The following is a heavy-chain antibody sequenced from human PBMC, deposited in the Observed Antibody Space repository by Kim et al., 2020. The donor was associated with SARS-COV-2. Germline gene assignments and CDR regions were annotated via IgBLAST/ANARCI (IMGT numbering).Heavy chain of an antibody. Sequence: GGSLRLSCAASGFTFSSYVMSWVRQAPGKGLEWVSGISGSGDSTYYADSVKGRFTISRDNSKNTLYLQMNSVRAEDTAIYYCAKRRVVAAALERPWFDPWGKGTLVTVSS. CDR2: ISGSGDST. J-gene: IGHJ5*02. V-gene: IGHV3-23*01. D-gene: IGHD6-13*01. CDR3: AKRRVVAAALERPWFDP. CDR1: GFTFSSYV.